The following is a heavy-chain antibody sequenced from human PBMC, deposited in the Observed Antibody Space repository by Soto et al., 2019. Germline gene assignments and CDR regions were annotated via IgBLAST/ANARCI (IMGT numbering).Heavy chain of an antibody. J-gene: IGHJ4*02. CDR3: ATHEAGWYFDS. Sequence: SETLSLTCTVSRGSISSGTNYWAWIRQPPGKGLEWISNIYYSGSTFYNPSLKSRVTISLDTSKNQCSLKLRSVTAADTAVYYCATHEAGWYFDSWGQGTLVTVSS. V-gene: IGHV4-39*01. CDR1: RGSISSGTNY. D-gene: IGHD6-25*01. CDR2: IYYSGST.